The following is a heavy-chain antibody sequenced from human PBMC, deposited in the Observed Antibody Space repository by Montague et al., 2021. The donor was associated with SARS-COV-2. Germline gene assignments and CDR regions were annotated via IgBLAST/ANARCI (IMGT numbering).Heavy chain of an antibody. CDR1: GFTLSSYS. CDR2: IKENGSEK. J-gene: IGHJ4*02. Sequence: SLRLSCAASGFTLSSYSMTWVRQAPGKGLEWVSNIKENGSEKYYVDSVKGRFTISRDNAKNSLYLQMNSLRAEDTAVYYCARDFGYGRDYWGQGTMVTVSS. D-gene: IGHD2-15*01. V-gene: IGHV3-7*01. CDR3: ARDFGYGRDY.